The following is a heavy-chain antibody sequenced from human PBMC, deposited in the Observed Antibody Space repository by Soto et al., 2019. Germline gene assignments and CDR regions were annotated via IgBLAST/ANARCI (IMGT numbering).Heavy chain of an antibody. CDR2: ISAYNGNT. D-gene: IGHD5-12*01. CDR1: GYTFTSYG. Sequence: QVQLVQSGAEVKKPGASVKVSCKASGYTFTSYGISWVRQAPGQGLEWMGCISAYNGNTNYAQKLQGRVTMTTDTSTSTAYMELRSLRSDDTAVYYCARDRRGYSGYDTRGWFDPWGQGTLVTVSS. J-gene: IGHJ5*02. V-gene: IGHV1-18*01. CDR3: ARDRRGYSGYDTRGWFDP.